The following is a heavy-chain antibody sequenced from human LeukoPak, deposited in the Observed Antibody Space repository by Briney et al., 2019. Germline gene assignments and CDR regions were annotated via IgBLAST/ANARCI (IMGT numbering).Heavy chain of an antibody. CDR1: GGSISSSSYY. CDR2: TYYSGST. V-gene: IGHV4-39*01. Sequence: PSETLSLTCTVSGGSISSSSYYWGWIRQPPGKGLEWIGSTYYSGSTYYNPSLKSRVTISVDTSKNQFSLKLSSVTAADTAVYYCARSYGSGRTNGYPDYWGQGTLVTVSS. D-gene: IGHD3-10*01. CDR3: ARSYGSGRTNGYPDY. J-gene: IGHJ4*02.